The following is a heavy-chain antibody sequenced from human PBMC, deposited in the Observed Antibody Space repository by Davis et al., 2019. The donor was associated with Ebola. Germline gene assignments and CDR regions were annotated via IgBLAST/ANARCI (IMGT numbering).Heavy chain of an antibody. CDR2: ISAYNGNT. J-gene: IGHJ4*02. Sequence: ASVKVFCKASGYTFTSYGINWVRQAPGQGLEWMGWISAYNGNTNYAQKLQGRVTMTTDTSTSTAYMELRSLRSDDTAVYYCARDQSMVQPYYFDYWGQGTLVTVSS. CDR1: GYTFTSYG. V-gene: IGHV1-18*01. CDR3: ARDQSMVQPYYFDY. D-gene: IGHD3-10*01.